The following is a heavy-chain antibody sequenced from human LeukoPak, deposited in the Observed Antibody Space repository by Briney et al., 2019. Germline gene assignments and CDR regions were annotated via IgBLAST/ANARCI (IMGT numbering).Heavy chain of an antibody. Sequence: GASVKVSCKSSGYTFTNYYIHWVRQAPGQGLEWMGIINPSGGSTNYAQKFQGRVTMTRDTSTSTVFIEVTSLGSEDTDVYYCARGRGYGGNSGFAFWGQGTLVTVSS. V-gene: IGHV1-46*01. J-gene: IGHJ4*02. CDR2: INPSGGST. D-gene: IGHD4-23*01. CDR3: ARGRGYGGNSGFAF. CDR1: GYTFTNYY.